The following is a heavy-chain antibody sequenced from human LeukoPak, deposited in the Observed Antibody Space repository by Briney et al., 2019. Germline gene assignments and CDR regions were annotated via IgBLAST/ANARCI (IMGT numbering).Heavy chain of an antibody. J-gene: IGHJ6*03. D-gene: IGHD3-3*01. V-gene: IGHV1-69*05. CDR2: IIPIFGTA. CDR3: ARAPTIFGASGYYMDV. Sequence: GASVKVSCKASGGTFSSYAISWVRQAPGQGLEWMGGIIPIFGTANYAQKFQGRVTITTDESTSTAYMELSSLRTEDTAVYYCARAPTIFGASGYYMDVWGKGTTVTVSS. CDR1: GGTFSSYA.